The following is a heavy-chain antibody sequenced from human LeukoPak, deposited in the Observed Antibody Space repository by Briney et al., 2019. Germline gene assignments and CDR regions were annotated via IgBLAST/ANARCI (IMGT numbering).Heavy chain of an antibody. CDR1: GLKFPFSSYR. CDR3: STYSAGIY. J-gene: IGHJ4*02. CDR2: INTDGSDT. D-gene: IGHD5-12*01. V-gene: IGHV3-74*01. Sequence: GGSLRLSCAASGLKFPFSSYRLHWIRQAPGKGLVWVSYINTDGSDTVYADSVKGRFTVSRDNAKNTVFLQMNNLRLEDTAIYYCSTYSAGIYWGQGTLVTVSS.